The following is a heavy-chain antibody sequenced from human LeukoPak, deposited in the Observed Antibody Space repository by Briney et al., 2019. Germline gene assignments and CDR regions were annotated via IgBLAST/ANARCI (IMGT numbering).Heavy chain of an antibody. CDR1: GFTFSSYW. J-gene: IGHJ4*02. V-gene: IGHV3-7*01. Sequence: GGSLRLSCAASGFTFSSYWMSWVRQAPGKGLEWVANIQQHGSVKYYVDSAKGRFTISRDNGENSMFLEMNSLRADDTAVYYCARGSRDNSGYRYYFDYWGQGTLVTVSP. CDR2: IQQHGSVK. CDR3: ARGSRDNSGYRYYFDY. D-gene: IGHD3-22*01.